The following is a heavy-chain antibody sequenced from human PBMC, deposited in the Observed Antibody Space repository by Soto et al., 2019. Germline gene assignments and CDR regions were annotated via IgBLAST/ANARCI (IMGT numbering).Heavy chain of an antibody. Sequence: PSETLSLTCTVSGGSISSGDYYWSWIRQPPGKGLEWIGYIYYSGSTYYNPSLKSRVTISVDTSKNQFSLKLSSVTAADTAVYYCARDPTGLGHYFAYWGQGTLVTVSS. J-gene: IGHJ4*02. CDR3: ARDPTGLGHYFAY. V-gene: IGHV4-30-4*01. D-gene: IGHD2-8*02. CDR1: GGSISSGDYY. CDR2: IYYSGST.